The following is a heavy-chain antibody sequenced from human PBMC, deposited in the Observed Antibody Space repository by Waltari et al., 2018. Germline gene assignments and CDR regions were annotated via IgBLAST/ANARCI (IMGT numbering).Heavy chain of an antibody. Sequence: QLQLQESGPGLVKPSETLSLTCTVSGGSISSSSYYWGWIRQPPGKGLEWIGSIYYSGSTYYNPSLKSRVTISVDTSKNQFSLKLSSVTAADTAVYCCASEKRSVYYMDVWGKGTTVTVSS. CDR1: GGSISSSSYY. CDR3: ASEKRSVYYMDV. CDR2: IYYSGST. V-gene: IGHV4-39*07. J-gene: IGHJ6*03.